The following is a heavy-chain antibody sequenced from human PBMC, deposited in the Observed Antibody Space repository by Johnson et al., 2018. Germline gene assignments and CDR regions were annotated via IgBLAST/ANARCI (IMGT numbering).Heavy chain of an antibody. V-gene: IGHV3-30*18. CDR3: AKDRVSRLLDDAFDI. CDR2: ISYDGSNK. D-gene: IGHD6-25*01. Sequence: QVQLVQSGGGVVQPGRSLRLSCAASGFTFSSYGMHWVRQAPGKGLEWVAVISYDGSNKYYADSVKGRFTISRDNSKNTLYLQMNSLRAEDTAVYNCAKDRVSRLLDDAFDIWGQGTMVTVSS. J-gene: IGHJ3*02. CDR1: GFTFSSYG.